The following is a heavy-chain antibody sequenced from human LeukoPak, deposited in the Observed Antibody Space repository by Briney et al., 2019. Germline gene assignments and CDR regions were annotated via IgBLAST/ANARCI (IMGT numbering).Heavy chain of an antibody. Sequence: ASVKVSCKASGYTFTSYDINWVRQATGQGLEWMGWMNPNSGNTGYAQKFQGRVTMTRNTSISTAYMELSSLRSEDTAVYYCARGGRRIAARQRGNWFDPWGQGTLVTVPS. CDR1: GYTFTSYD. CDR2: MNPNSGNT. CDR3: ARGGRRIAARQRGNWFDP. J-gene: IGHJ5*02. D-gene: IGHD6-6*01. V-gene: IGHV1-8*01.